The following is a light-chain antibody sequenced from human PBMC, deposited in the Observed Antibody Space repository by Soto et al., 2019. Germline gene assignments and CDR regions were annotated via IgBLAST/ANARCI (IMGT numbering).Light chain of an antibody. CDR1: QNLSSN. J-gene: IGKJ1*01. Sequence: EIVMPPSQATLSVSPGERSPLYCSASQNLSSNLAWYQQKPGQVPRLFIYGASIRATGVPARFSGSGSGTEFTLTISSLKSEDFAVYYCQQYNNWPPWTFGHGNTGDLK. V-gene: IGKV3-15*01. CDR3: QQYNNWPPWT. CDR2: GAS.